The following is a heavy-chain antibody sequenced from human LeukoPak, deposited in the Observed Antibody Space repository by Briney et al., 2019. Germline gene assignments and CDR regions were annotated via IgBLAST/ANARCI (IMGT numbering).Heavy chain of an antibody. Sequence: PGGSLRLSCAASGFTFSSYAMSWARQAPGKGLEWVSAISGSGGSTYYADSVKGRFTISRDNSKNTLYLQMNSLRAEDTAVYYCAKGSRIAVANYFDYWGQGTLVTVSS. J-gene: IGHJ4*02. V-gene: IGHV3-23*01. CDR1: GFTFSSYA. D-gene: IGHD6-19*01. CDR3: AKGSRIAVANYFDY. CDR2: ISGSGGST.